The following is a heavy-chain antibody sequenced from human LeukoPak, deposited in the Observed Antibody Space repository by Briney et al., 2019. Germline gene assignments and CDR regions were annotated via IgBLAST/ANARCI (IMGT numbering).Heavy chain of an antibody. V-gene: IGHV4-4*07. Sequence: KPSETLSLTCTVSGYSISSGYYWGWIRQPAGKGLEWIGRIYTSGSTNYNPSLKSRVTMSVGTSKNQFSLKLSSVTAADTAVYYCARGGYGTLYYYYYMDVWGKGTTVTISS. J-gene: IGHJ6*03. CDR3: ARGGYGTLYYYYYMDV. CDR1: GYSISSGYY. D-gene: IGHD5-18*01. CDR2: IYTSGST.